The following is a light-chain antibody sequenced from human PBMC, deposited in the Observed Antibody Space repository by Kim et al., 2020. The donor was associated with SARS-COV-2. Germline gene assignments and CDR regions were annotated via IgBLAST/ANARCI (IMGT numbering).Light chain of an antibody. Sequence: VGDRDTIVSGARKRISTYWNGDKQKPGKDPKNLIEDAYNVKSGVPSRFSGSGAGKDFTLTISSHQPEDFATDYWEKRHTAQSLTFGGGKKVDIK. CDR1: KRISTY. J-gene: IGKJ4*01. CDR2: DAY. V-gene: IGKV1-39*01. CDR3: EKRHTAQSLT.